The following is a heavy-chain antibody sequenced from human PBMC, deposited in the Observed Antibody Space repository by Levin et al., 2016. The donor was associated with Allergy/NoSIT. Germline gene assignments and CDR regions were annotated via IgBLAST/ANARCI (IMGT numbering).Heavy chain of an antibody. V-gene: IGHV4-31*03. CDR1: GGSISSGGYY. CDR3: ARLTAAMSWFDP. D-gene: IGHD1-14*01. J-gene: IGHJ5*02. Sequence: SETLSLTCTVSGGSISSGGYYWSWIRQHPGKGLEWIGYIYYSGSTYYNPSLKSRVTISVDTSKNQFSLKLSSVTAADTAIYYCARLTAAMSWFDPWGQGTLVTVSS. CDR2: IYYSGST.